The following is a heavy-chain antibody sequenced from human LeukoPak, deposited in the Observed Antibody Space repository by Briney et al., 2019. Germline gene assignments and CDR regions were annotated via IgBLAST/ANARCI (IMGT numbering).Heavy chain of an antibody. V-gene: IGHV1-8*01. Sequence: GASVKVSCKASGYTFTSYDISWVRQATGQGLEWMGWMNPNSGNTGYAQKFQGRVTMTRNTSISTAYMELSSLRSEDTAVYYCARGAGYGSGSYYNVRYFDYWGQGTLVTVSS. D-gene: IGHD3-10*01. J-gene: IGHJ4*02. CDR2: MNPNSGNT. CDR1: GYTFTSYD. CDR3: ARGAGYGSGSYYNVRYFDY.